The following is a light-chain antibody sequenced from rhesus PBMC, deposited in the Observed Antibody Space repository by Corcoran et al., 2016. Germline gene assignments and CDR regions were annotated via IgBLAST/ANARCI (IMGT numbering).Light chain of an antibody. CDR3: QQDYNIPFT. V-gene: IGKV1-94*01. CDR2: AAS. CDR1: QGINTE. Sequence: DIQMTQSPSSLSASVGDRVTVTCRASQGINTELSWYQQKPGKAPTLLYYAASTLQTGVSSRFSGSGSGTDFTLTISSLQPEDVATYYCQQDYNIPFTFGPGTKLDIQ. J-gene: IGKJ3*01.